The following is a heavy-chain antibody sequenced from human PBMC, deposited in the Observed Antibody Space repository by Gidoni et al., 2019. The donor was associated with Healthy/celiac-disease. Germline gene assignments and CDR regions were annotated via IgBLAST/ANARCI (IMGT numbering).Heavy chain of an antibody. CDR2: RGDDGSNK. J-gene: IGHJ2*01. CDR1: GLTFRSYG. Sequence: QVQLVESGGGVVQPGRSLRLHCAGYGLTFRSYGLHWVRQAPGKGLGWVAVRGDDGSNKYYADSVKGRFTISRDNSKNTLYLQMNSLRAEDTAVYYCARGYDSSGYFKSYWYFDLWGRGTLVTVSS. D-gene: IGHD3-22*01. V-gene: IGHV3-33*01. CDR3: ARGYDSSGYFKSYWYFDL.